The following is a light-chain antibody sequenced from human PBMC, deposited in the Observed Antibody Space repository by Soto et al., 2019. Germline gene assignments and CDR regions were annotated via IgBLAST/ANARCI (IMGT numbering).Light chain of an antibody. V-gene: IGKV3-11*01. Sequence: EIVLTQSPATLSLSPGERATLSCRASQNIDSYLAWYQQKPGQAPRLLISDASNRATGIPARFSGSGSGTDFTLAIRSLEPEDFAVYYCQQRSSWPLTFGGGTKVEIK. J-gene: IGKJ4*01. CDR3: QQRSSWPLT. CDR2: DAS. CDR1: QNIDSY.